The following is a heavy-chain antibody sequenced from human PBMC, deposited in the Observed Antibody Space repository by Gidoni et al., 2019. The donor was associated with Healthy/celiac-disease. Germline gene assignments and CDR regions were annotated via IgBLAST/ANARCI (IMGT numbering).Heavy chain of an antibody. V-gene: IGHV4-34*01. J-gene: IGHJ6*02. CDR2: INHSGST. Sequence: QVKLQQSGAGLVKPAETLSLTCAVYGGSVSGYHWSWIRPPPGYGLEWIGEINHSGSTNYNPTLKSRVSISVDTSKNQFSLKLSSVTAADTAVYYCARGGDLLLWFGELLYRGSGMDAWGQGTAVTVSS. D-gene: IGHD3-10*01. CDR1: GGSVSGYH. CDR3: ARGGDLLLWFGELLYRGSGMDA.